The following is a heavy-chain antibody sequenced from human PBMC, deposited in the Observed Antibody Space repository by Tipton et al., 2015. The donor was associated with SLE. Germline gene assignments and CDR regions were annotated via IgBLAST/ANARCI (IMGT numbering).Heavy chain of an antibody. CDR1: GFTFSNYG. D-gene: IGHD5-24*01. CDR2: ISGSGGGT. J-gene: IGHJ3*02. CDR3: ARTEMLTIASTRHHAFDI. Sequence: GSLRLSCAASGFTFSNYGMNWVRQAPGKGLEWVSAISGSGGGTYYADSVKGRFTISRDNSKNTLYLQMNSLRAEDTAVYYCARTEMLTIASTRHHAFDIWGQGTMVTVSS. V-gene: IGHV3-23*01.